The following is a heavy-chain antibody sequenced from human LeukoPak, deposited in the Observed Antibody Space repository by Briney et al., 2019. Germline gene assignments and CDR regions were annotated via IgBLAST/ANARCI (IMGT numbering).Heavy chain of an antibody. CDR2: IIPILDIG. CDR1: GGTFSSYA. J-gene: IGHJ3*01. CDR3: ARAFCTSASCSGAFDV. V-gene: IGHV1-69*04. D-gene: IGHD2-2*01. Sequence: SVKVSCKASGGTFSSYAISWVRQAPGQGLEWMGRIIPILDIGNYAQKFQGRVTITADKSTSTAYMELSSLRSKDTAVYYCARAFCTSASCSGAFDVWGQGTVVTVSS.